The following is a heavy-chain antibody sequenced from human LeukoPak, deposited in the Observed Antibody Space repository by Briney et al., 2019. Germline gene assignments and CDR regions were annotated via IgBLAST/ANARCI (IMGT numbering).Heavy chain of an antibody. V-gene: IGHV1-18*01. CDR1: GYTFTSYG. J-gene: IGHJ6*03. D-gene: IGHD6-6*01. CDR3: ARGLGSSGYYYYYYMDV. Sequence: ASVKVSCKASGYTFTSYGISWVRQAPGQGLEWMGWISAYNGNTNYAQKLQGRVTMTTDTSTSTAYMELRSLRSDDTAVYYCARGLGSSGYYYYYYMDVWGKGTTVTVSS. CDR2: ISAYNGNT.